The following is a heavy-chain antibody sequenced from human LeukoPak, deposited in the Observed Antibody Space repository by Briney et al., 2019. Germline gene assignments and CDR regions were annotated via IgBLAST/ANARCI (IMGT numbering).Heavy chain of an antibody. CDR3: ARVGYSYGVVDY. J-gene: IGHJ4*02. Sequence: SETLSLTCTVSGGSISSYYWSWIRQPAGKGLEWIGRIYTSGSTNYNPSLKSRVTISVDTSKNQFSLKLSSVTAADTAVYYCARVGYSYGVVDYWGQGTLVTVSS. V-gene: IGHV4-4*07. CDR2: IYTSGST. D-gene: IGHD5-18*01. CDR1: GGSISSYY.